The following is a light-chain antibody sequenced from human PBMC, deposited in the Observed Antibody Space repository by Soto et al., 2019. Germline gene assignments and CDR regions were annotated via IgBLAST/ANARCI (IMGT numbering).Light chain of an antibody. CDR3: ASWDSSLSAYV. J-gene: IGLJ1*01. V-gene: IGLV1-51*01. CDR1: SSNIGNEY. Sequence: QSVLTQPPSVSAAPGQKVTISCSGSSSNIGNEYVSWYQQFPRTAPKLLIYDNNKRPSGIPDRFSGSKSGTSATLGITGLQTGDEADYYCASWDSSLSAYVFGTGTKLTVL. CDR2: DNN.